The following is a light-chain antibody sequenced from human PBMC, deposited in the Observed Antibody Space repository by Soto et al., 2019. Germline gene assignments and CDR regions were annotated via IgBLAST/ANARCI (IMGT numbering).Light chain of an antibody. V-gene: IGKV1-5*03. Sequence: DIQMTQSPSSRSASVVERVTITFQASQDIRNYLNWYQQKPGKAPKLLVYWASTLESGVPSRFSGSGSGTEFTLSISGLQPDDFATYYCQHFYTYSPWTFGQGTKVDIK. CDR2: WAS. J-gene: IGKJ1*01. CDR1: QDIRNY. CDR3: QHFYTYSPWT.